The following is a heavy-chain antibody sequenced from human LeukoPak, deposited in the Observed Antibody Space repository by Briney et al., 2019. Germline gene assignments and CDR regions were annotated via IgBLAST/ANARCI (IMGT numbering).Heavy chain of an antibody. CDR3: ARDLITMIYSPPRY. Sequence: SVSLSCKPSAGTFSSYAISWVRHAPGQGLEWVGRIIPILGIANYAQKFQGRVTITADKSTSTAYMELSSLRSEDTAVYYCARDLITMIYSPPRYWGQGTLVTVPS. V-gene: IGHV1-69*04. CDR1: AGTFSSYA. CDR2: IIPILGIA. J-gene: IGHJ4*02. D-gene: IGHD3-22*01.